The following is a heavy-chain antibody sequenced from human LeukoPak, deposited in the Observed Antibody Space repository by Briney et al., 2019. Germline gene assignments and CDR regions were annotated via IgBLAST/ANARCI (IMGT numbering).Heavy chain of an antibody. Sequence: GASVKVSCKASGGTFSSYAISWVRQAPGQGLEWMGGIIPIFGTANYAQKFQGRVTITADESTSTAYMELSSLRSEDTAVYYCARAGRITIFGVAPSYGMDVWGQGTTVTVSS. J-gene: IGHJ6*02. CDR1: GGTFSSYA. CDR3: ARAGRITIFGVAPSYGMDV. CDR2: IIPIFGTA. V-gene: IGHV1-69*13. D-gene: IGHD3-3*01.